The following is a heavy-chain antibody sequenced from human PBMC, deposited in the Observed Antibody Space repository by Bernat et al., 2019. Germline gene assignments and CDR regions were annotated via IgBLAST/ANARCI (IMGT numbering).Heavy chain of an antibody. CDR2: IDSDDDK. J-gene: IGHJ6*02. Sequence: QVTLRESGPALVKPTQTPTLTCTFSGFSLSTSGMCVSWIRQPPGKALEWLARIDSDDDKYYSTSLKTRLTIYKDTSKNQVVLTMTNMDPVDTATYYCARMGKTVTTFGDMDGWGQGTTVTLPS. D-gene: IGHD4-17*01. CDR3: ARMGKTVTTFGDMDG. CDR1: GFSLSTSGMC. V-gene: IGHV2-70*15.